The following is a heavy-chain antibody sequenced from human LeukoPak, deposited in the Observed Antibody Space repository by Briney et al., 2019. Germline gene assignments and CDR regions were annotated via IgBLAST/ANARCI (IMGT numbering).Heavy chain of an antibody. CDR3: AKGLLRFYYGMDV. D-gene: IGHD4-17*01. Sequence: PGRSLRLSCAASGFTFSSYGMHWVRQAPGKGLEWVAVISYDGSNKYYADSVEGRFTISRDNSKNTLYLQMNSLRAEDTAVYYCAKGLLRFYYGMDVWGQGTTVTVSS. CDR2: ISYDGSNK. J-gene: IGHJ6*02. CDR1: GFTFSSYG. V-gene: IGHV3-30*18.